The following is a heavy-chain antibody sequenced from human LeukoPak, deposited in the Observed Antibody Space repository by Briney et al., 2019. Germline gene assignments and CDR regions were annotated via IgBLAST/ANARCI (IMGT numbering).Heavy chain of an antibody. CDR3: ASGYGSGADFDY. Sequence: SETLSLTCTVSGGSISSYYWNWIRQPAGKGLEWIGRIYTSGSTNYNPSLKSRVTISVDTSKNQFSLKLSSVTAADTAVYYCASGYGSGADFDYWGQGTLVTVSS. CDR1: GGSISSYY. J-gene: IGHJ4*02. D-gene: IGHD3-10*01. CDR2: IYTSGST. V-gene: IGHV4-4*07.